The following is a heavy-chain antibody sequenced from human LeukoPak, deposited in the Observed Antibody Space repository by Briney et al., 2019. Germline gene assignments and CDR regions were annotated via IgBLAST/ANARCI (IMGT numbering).Heavy chain of an antibody. CDR2: INPSGGST. J-gene: IGHJ6*03. CDR3: ARVGYSSGWSGYYYYMDV. D-gene: IGHD6-19*01. V-gene: IGHV1-46*01. CDR1: GYTFTSYY. Sequence: ASVKVSFKASGYTFTSYYMHWVRPAPGQGLEWMGIINPSGGSTSYAQKFQGRVTMTRDMSTSTVYMELSSLRSEDTAVYYCARVGYSSGWSGYYYYMDVWGKGTTVTVSS.